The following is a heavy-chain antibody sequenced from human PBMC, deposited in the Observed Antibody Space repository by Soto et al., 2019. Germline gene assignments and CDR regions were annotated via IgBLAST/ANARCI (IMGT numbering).Heavy chain of an antibody. D-gene: IGHD1-26*01. Sequence: QVQLVQSGAEVKKPGASVKVSCRVSGFTFTLYSMHWVRQAPGQRLEWMGWINGGSGKTKYSQKFQGRVTIARDTSASTAYMEVSSLRSEDTAVYYCARYSGNYQDAFDIWGQGTMVTVSS. J-gene: IGHJ3*02. CDR3: ARYSGNYQDAFDI. CDR1: GFTFTLYS. CDR2: INGGSGKT. V-gene: IGHV1-3*01.